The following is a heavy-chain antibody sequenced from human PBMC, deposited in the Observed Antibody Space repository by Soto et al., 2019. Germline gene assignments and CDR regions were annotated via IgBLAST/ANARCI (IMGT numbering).Heavy chain of an antibody. CDR1: GFTISTYP. CDR2: ISGNSGSI. J-gene: IGHJ5*02. CDR3: TRQNLEHSSGWYP. D-gene: IGHD6-19*01. V-gene: IGHV3-48*02. Sequence: EVQLVEFGGGLVQPGGSLRLSCAASGFTISTYPMNWVRQAPGKGLEWVSYISGNSGSIYYADSVKGRFIISRDNAKNSLYLHMNSLRDDDTAVYYCTRQNLEHSSGWYPWGQGTLVTVSS.